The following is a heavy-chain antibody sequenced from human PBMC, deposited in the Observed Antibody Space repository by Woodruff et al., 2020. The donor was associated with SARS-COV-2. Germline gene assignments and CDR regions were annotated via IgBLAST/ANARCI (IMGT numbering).Heavy chain of an antibody. V-gene: IGHV6-1*01. CDR3: ARGYDILTGTYYFDY. J-gene: IGHJ4*02. CDR2: TYYRTKWYN. D-gene: IGHD3-9*01. Sequence: PSRGLEGLGTTYYRTKWYNDYAVSVKSRITINPDTSRNQFSLQLNSVTPEDTAVYYCARGYDILTGTYYFDYWGQGTLVTVSS.